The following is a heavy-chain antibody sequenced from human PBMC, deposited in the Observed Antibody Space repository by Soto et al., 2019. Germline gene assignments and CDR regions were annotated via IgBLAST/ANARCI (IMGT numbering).Heavy chain of an antibody. J-gene: IGHJ5*02. CDR2: IYYSGST. V-gene: IGHV4-39*01. Sequence: QLQLQESGPGLVKPSETLSLTCTVSGGSISSRGYYWGWIRQPPGKGLEWIGTIYYSGSTYYNPALKSRVTISVDTSKNQFSLELSSVTAADTAVYYCATSNWFDTWGQGTLVTVSS. CDR3: ATSNWFDT. CDR1: GGSISSRGYY.